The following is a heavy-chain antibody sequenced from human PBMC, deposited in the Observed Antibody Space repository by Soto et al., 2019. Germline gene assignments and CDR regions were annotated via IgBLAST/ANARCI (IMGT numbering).Heavy chain of an antibody. J-gene: IGHJ4*02. CDR1: GYTFTSYY. Sequence: ASVKVSCKASGYTFTSYYMHWVRQAPGQGLEWMGIINPSGGSTSYAQKFQGRVTMTRDTSTSTVYMELSSLRSEDTAVYYCARDHTGGPYDVWSGYYSGYFDLWGQGTLVTVSS. CDR3: ARDHTGGPYDVWSGYYSGYFDL. D-gene: IGHD3-3*01. V-gene: IGHV1-46*01. CDR2: INPSGGST.